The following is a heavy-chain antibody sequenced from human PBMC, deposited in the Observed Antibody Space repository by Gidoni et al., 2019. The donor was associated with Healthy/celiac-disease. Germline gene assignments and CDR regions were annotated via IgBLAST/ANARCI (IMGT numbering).Heavy chain of an antibody. J-gene: IGHJ3*02. Sequence: QVQLQESGPGLVKPSETLSLTCTVSGGSISGYSWRWIRQPPGKGLEWIGYIYYSGSTNYNPSLKSRATISVDTSKNQFSLKLSSVTAADTAVYYCARDRSTYYYDSSGYPIPFDAFDIWGQGTMVTVSS. CDR3: ARDRSTYYYDSSGYPIPFDAFDI. V-gene: IGHV4-59*01. D-gene: IGHD3-22*01. CDR1: GGSISGYS. CDR2: IYYSGST.